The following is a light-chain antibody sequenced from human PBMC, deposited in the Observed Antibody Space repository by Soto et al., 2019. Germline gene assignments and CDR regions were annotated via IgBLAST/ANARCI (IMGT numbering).Light chain of an antibody. J-gene: IGKJ1*01. V-gene: IGKV1-5*01. CDR1: QSIIIW. CDR3: QQFAISTT. Sequence: DIQMTQSAASLSSSVGERFTITCRASQSIIIWMAWYHQKPGKAPSLLIFDASTLHSGVPSRFSGSGSGTDFTLTIINLQPDDFATYYCQQFAISTTFGQGTKVDIK. CDR2: DAS.